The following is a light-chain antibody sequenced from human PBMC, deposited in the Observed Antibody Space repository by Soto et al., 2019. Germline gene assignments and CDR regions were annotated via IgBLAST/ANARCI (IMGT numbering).Light chain of an antibody. CDR2: GAS. Sequence: EIVMTQSPATLSVSPGERATLSCRASQSVSSNLAWYQHEPGQAPRLLIYGASTRATGIPARFSGSGSGTEFTLPISSLQSEDFAVYYCQQYNKRPLTFGGGTKVEIK. V-gene: IGKV3-15*01. CDR3: QQYNKRPLT. CDR1: QSVSSN. J-gene: IGKJ4*01.